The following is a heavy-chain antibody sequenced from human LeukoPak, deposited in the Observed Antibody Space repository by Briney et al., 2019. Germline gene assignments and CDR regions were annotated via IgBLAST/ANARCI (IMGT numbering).Heavy chain of an antibody. CDR2: IRSKTNRYAT. V-gene: IGHV3-73*01. CDR1: GFTFSGSA. Sequence: GGSLRLSCAASGFTFSGSAMHWVRQASGKGLEWVGRIRSKTNRYATAYAASVKGRFTVSRDDSKNTAYLQMNSLKTEDTAVYYCTRLSGDGNWGQGTLVTVSS. CDR3: TRLSGDGN. D-gene: IGHD5-12*01. J-gene: IGHJ4*02.